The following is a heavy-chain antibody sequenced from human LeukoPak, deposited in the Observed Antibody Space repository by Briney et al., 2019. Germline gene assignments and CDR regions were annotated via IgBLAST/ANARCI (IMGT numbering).Heavy chain of an antibody. J-gene: IGHJ6*04. CDR2: ISGSDGST. Sequence: GGSLRLSCAASGFTFSNYAMSWVRQAPGKGLEWVSAISGSDGSTNYADSVKGRFTISRDNAKNSLYLQMNSLRAEDTAVYYCAELGITMIGGVWGKGTTVTISS. CDR3: AELGITMIGGV. D-gene: IGHD3-10*02. V-gene: IGHV3-23*01. CDR1: GFTFSNYA.